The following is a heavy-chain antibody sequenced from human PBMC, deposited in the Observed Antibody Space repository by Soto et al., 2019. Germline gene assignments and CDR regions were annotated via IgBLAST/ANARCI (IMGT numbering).Heavy chain of an antibody. CDR2: ISAYNGNT. CDR3: ARGGVYGGAFDY. Sequence: QVQLVQSAAEVKKPGASVKVSCKASGYTFITYGISWVRQAPGQGLEWMGRISAYNGNTYYAQKIQGRLTMTTATSTTTAYMELRSLRSDDTAVYYCARGGVYGGAFDYWGQGTLVTVSS. V-gene: IGHV1-18*01. D-gene: IGHD4-17*01. CDR1: GYTFITYG. J-gene: IGHJ4*02.